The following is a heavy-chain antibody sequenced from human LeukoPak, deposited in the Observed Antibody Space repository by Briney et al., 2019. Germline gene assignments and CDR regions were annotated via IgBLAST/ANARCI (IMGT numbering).Heavy chain of an antibody. V-gene: IGHV3-23*01. CDR3: AKEKSPIVVVVAAVYYFDY. CDR2: ISGSGGST. Sequence: GGSLRLSCAASGFTFSSYAMSWVRQAPGKGLEWVSAISGSGGSTYYADSVKGRFTISRDNSKNTLYLQMNSLRAEDTAVYYCAKEKSPIVVVVAAVYYFDYWGQGTLVTVSS. D-gene: IGHD2-15*01. CDR1: GFTFSSYA. J-gene: IGHJ4*02.